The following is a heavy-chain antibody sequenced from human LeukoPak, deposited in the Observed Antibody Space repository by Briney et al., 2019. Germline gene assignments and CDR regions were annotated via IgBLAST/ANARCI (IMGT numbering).Heavy chain of an antibody. CDR3: AKDDAWLQYND. Sequence: GGTLRLSCAASGFTFSSYGMSWVRQAPGKGLEWVSAISGSGGSTNYADSVKGRFTISRDNSKNTLYLQINSLRDEDTAVYYCAKDDAWLQYNDWGQGTLITVSS. V-gene: IGHV3-23*01. CDR1: GFTFSSYG. D-gene: IGHD5-24*01. CDR2: ISGSGGST. J-gene: IGHJ4*02.